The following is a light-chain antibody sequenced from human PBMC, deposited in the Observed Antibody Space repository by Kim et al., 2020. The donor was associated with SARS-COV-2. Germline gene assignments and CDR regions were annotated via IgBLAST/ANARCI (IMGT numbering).Light chain of an antibody. Sequence: VSPGQTASITCSGDKLGDKYACWYQQKPGQSPVLVIYRDNKRPSGIPERFSGSNSGNTATLTISGTQAMDEADYYCQAWDSSTWVFGGGTQLTVL. CDR1: KLGDKY. CDR2: RDN. CDR3: QAWDSSTWV. V-gene: IGLV3-1*01. J-gene: IGLJ3*02.